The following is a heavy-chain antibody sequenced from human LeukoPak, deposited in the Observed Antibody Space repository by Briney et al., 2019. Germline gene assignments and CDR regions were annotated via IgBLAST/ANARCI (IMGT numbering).Heavy chain of an antibody. CDR2: FDPEDGET. J-gene: IGHJ4*02. V-gene: IGHV1-24*01. CDR3: ATRNRYYFDY. Sequence: ASVKVSCKVSGYTLTELSMHWVRQAPGKGLEWMGGFDPEDGETIYAQKFQGRVTMTKDTSTDTAYMELSSLRSEDTAVYYCATRNRYYFDYWGQGTLVTVSS. D-gene: IGHD3-10*01. CDR1: GYTLTELS.